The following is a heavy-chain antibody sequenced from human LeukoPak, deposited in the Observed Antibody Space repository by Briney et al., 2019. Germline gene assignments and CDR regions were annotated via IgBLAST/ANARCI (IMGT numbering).Heavy chain of an antibody. CDR3: ARGKYYYDSTGYYPGGDY. D-gene: IGHD3-22*01. CDR2: IYYSGST. J-gene: IGHJ4*02. Sequence: PSETLSLTCTVSGVSISSGNYLWGWIRQPPGKGLEWIGSIYYSGSTYYNPSLKSRVTISVDTSKNQFSLKLSSVTAADTAVYYCARGKYYYDSTGYYPGGDYWGQGTLVTVSS. CDR1: GVSISSGNYL. V-gene: IGHV4-39*07.